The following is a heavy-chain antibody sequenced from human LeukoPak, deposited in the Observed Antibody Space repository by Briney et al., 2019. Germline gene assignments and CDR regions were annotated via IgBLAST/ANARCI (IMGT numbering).Heavy chain of an antibody. D-gene: IGHD1-20*01. CDR3: ARAGSGNWNNWFDP. CDR2: IRYDGSNK. CDR1: GFTFSSYG. J-gene: IGHJ5*02. Sequence: PGGSLRLSCAASGFTFSSYGMRWVRQAPGKGLEWVAFIRYDGSNKYYADSVKGRFTISRDNSKNTLYLQMNSLRAEDTAVYYCARAGSGNWNNWFDPWGQGTLVTVSS. V-gene: IGHV3-30*02.